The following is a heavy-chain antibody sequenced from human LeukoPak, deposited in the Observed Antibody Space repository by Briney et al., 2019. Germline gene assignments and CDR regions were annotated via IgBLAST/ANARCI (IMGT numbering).Heavy chain of an antibody. CDR3: ARDLGYYESSGYHD. V-gene: IGHV3-NL1*01. Sequence: GRSLRLSCAASGFTFSSYGLHWVRQAPGKGLEGVSVIYGGGTTNYADSVKGRFTISRDNPRNTVYLQMNSLRADDTAVYYCARDLGYYESSGYHDWGQGTLVTVSS. CDR2: IYGGGTT. J-gene: IGHJ4*02. CDR1: GFTFSSYG. D-gene: IGHD3-22*01.